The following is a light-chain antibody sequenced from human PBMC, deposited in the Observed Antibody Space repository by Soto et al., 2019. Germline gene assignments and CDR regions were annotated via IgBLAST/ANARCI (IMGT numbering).Light chain of an antibody. Sequence: EIVLTQSPGTRSLSPGERATLSCRANQSVSSAYLAWYQQKPGQAPRLLISGASIRATGIPERFSGSGSGTDFTLTISRLEPEDSAVYYCQQYGSSPPYTFGQGTKLEIK. CDR1: QSVSSAY. J-gene: IGKJ2*01. CDR2: GAS. CDR3: QQYGSSPPYT. V-gene: IGKV3-20*01.